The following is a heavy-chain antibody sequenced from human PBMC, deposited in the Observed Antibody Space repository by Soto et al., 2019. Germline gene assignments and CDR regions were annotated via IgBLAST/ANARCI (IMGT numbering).Heavy chain of an antibody. CDR3: ARDDSSGYYNDLFDY. V-gene: IGHV3-74*01. CDR2: INSDGSST. CDR1: GFTFSSYW. J-gene: IGHJ4*02. Sequence: GGSLRLSCAASGFTFSSYWMHWVRQAPGKGLVWVSRINSDGSSTSYADSVKGRFTISRDNAKNTLYLQMNSLRAEDTAVYYCARDDSSGYYNDLFDYWGQGTWSPSPQ. D-gene: IGHD3-22*01.